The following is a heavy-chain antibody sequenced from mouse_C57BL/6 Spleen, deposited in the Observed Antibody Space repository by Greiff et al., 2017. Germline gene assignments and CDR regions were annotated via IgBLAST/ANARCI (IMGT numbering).Heavy chain of an antibody. CDR1: GYTFTSYW. Sequence: QVHVKQSGAELAKPGASVKLSCKAYGYTFTSYWMHWVKQRPGQGLEWIGYINPSSGYTKYNQKFKDKATLTAGKSSSTAYMQLSSLTYEDSAVYYCASLWDEGWFAYWGQGTLVTVSA. CDR3: ASLWDEGWFAY. D-gene: IGHD4-1*01. J-gene: IGHJ3*01. V-gene: IGHV1-7*01. CDR2: INPSSGYT.